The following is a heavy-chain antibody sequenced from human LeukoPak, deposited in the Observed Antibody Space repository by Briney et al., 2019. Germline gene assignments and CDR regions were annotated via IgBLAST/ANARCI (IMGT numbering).Heavy chain of an antibody. V-gene: IGHV4-39*07. CDR1: GGSISSSSYY. J-gene: IGHJ4*02. D-gene: IGHD6-19*01. CDR3: ASQYSSWGDY. CDR2: IYYSGST. Sequence: SETLSHTCTVSGGSISSSSYYWGWIRQPPGKGLEWIGSIYYSGSTYYNPSLKSRVTISVDTSKNQFSLKLSSVTAADTAVYYCASQYSSWGDYWGQGTLVTVSS.